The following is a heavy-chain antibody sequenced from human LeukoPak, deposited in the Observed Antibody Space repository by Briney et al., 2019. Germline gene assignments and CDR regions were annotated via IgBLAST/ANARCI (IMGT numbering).Heavy chain of an antibody. CDR2: INHSGST. V-gene: IGHV4-34*01. J-gene: IGHJ6*03. D-gene: IGHD6-13*01. CDR1: GGSFSGYY. CDR3: ARASTGYSSSWANYYYYYYMDV. Sequence: SETLSLTCAVYGGSFSGYYWSWIRQPPGKGLEWIGEINHSGSTNYNPSLKRRVTISVDTSNNQFSLKLSSVTAADTAVYYCARASTGYSSSWANYYYYYYMDVWGKGTTVTVSS.